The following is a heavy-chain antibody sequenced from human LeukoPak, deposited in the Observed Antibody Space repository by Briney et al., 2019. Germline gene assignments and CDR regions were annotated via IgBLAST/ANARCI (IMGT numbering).Heavy chain of an antibody. D-gene: IGHD2-2*02. CDR1: GYSVSSGYY. Sequence: PSETLSLTCTVSGYSVSSGYYWGWIRQPPGKGLEWIGSIYHSGGTYYNPSLKSRVTISVDTSKNQFSLNLSSVTAADTAVYSCARGLYGDYWGQGTLVTVSS. CDR3: ARGLYGDY. CDR2: IYHSGGT. J-gene: IGHJ4*02. V-gene: IGHV4-38-2*02.